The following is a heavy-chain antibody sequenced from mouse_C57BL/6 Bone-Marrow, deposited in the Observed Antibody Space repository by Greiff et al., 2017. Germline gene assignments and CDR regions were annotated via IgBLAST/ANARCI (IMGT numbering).Heavy chain of an antibody. CDR2: ILPSIGRT. CDR3: ARGGYCSSYGYDAMDY. J-gene: IGHJ4*01. Sequence: VQLQQSGSELRSPGSSVTLSCKDFDSEVFPIAYMSWVRQKPGHGFEWIGGILPSIGRTIYGEKFEDKATLDADTLSNTAYLELNSLTSEDSGIYYCARGGYCSSYGYDAMDYWGQGTSVTVSS. CDR1: DSEVFPIAY. D-gene: IGHD1-1*01. V-gene: IGHV15-2*01.